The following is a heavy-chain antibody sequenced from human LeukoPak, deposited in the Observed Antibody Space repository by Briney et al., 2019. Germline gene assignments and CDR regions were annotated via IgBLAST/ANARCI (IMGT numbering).Heavy chain of an antibody. CDR1: GFTFSSYA. CDR2: IGASGGST. V-gene: IGHV3-23*01. J-gene: IGHJ4*02. CDR3: AKAEGYDILTGLDY. Sequence: GGSLRLSCATSGFTFSSYAMSWVRQAPGKGLEWVSGIGASGGSTYYADSVKGRFTISRDNSKNTLYLQMNTLRTEDTAVYYCAKAEGYDILTGLDYWGQGTLVTVSS. D-gene: IGHD3-9*01.